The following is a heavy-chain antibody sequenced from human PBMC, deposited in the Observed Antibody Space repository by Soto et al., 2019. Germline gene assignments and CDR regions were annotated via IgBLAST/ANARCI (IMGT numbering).Heavy chain of an antibody. CDR2: IYYSGST. Sequence: SETLSLTCTVSGGSISSGGYYWSWIRQHPGKGLEWIGYIYYSGSTYYNPSLKSRVTISVDTSKNQFSLKLSSVTAADTAVYYCARDVQLVPAARYNLFDPWGQGTLVTVSS. J-gene: IGHJ5*02. CDR1: GGSISSGGYY. CDR3: ARDVQLVPAARYNLFDP. D-gene: IGHD2-2*01. V-gene: IGHV4-31*02.